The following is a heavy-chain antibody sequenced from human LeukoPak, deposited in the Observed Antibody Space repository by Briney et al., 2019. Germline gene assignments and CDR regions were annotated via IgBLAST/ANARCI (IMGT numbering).Heavy chain of an antibody. CDR2: ISYDGSNK. V-gene: IGHV3-30*18. Sequence: PGGSLRLSCAASGFTFSDYGMHWVRQAPGKGLEWVAVISYDGSNKYYADSVKGRFTISRDNSKNTLYLQMNSLRAEDTAVYYCAKSLLAGTFDYWGQGTLVTVSS. J-gene: IGHJ4*02. D-gene: IGHD6-13*01. CDR3: AKSLLAGTFDY. CDR1: GFTFSDYG.